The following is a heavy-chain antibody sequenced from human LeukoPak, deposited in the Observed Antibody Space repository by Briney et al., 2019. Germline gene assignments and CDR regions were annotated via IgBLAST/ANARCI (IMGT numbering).Heavy chain of an antibody. Sequence: AGGSLRLSCTASGFSFSGHWMHWARELPGKGLVWVSRISSTGSTTIYADSVKGRFTVSRDNAKNTLYLQVNNLRAEDTAVYYCARGPNSNWSGLDFWGQGTLLTVSS. D-gene: IGHD6-6*01. CDR2: ISSTGSTT. J-gene: IGHJ4*02. CDR3: ARGPNSNWSGLDF. V-gene: IGHV3-74*01. CDR1: GFSFSGHW.